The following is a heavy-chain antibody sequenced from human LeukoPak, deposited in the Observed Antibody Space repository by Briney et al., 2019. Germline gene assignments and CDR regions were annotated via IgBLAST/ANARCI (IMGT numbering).Heavy chain of an antibody. CDR1: GYTFTNYY. CDR3: ASGSKTAFYDDSESQRQYFDY. CDR2: INPSTRTT. Sequence: ASVKVSCKASGYTFTNYYMHWVRQAPGHGPEWMGIINPSTRTTTYTQKFQGRVTLTRDTSTSTAYLDLSSLTSEDTAVYYCASGSKTAFYDDSESQRQYFDYWGQGALVTVSS. D-gene: IGHD3-10*01. V-gene: IGHV1-46*01. J-gene: IGHJ4*02.